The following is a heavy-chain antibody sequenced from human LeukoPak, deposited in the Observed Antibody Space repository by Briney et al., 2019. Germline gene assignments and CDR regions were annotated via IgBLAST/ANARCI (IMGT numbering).Heavy chain of an antibody. CDR3: ARGLVESGHAWFDP. CDR2: IYYSGST. CDR1: GGSISSGDYY. D-gene: IGHD2-2*01. V-gene: IGHV4-30-4*08. Sequence: PSETLSLTCTVSGGSISSGDYYWSWIRQPPGKGLEWIGYIYYSGSTYYNPSLKSRVAISIDTSKNYFSLKVNSVTAADTAVYYCARGLVESGHAWFDPWGQGTLVTVSS. J-gene: IGHJ5*02.